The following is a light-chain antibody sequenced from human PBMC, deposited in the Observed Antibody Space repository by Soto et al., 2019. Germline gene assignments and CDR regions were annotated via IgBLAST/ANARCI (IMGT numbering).Light chain of an antibody. J-gene: IGLJ1*01. CDR3: SLYTSENTYV. CDR2: EAS. V-gene: IGLV2-18*01. Sequence: QSALTQPPSVSGSPGQSVTISCTGTSTDFVSYNRVSWYQQPPGTAPKLIIYEASNRPSGVPGRFSGSKSGNTASLTTSGLQAADEADHYCSLYTSENTYVFGTGTKVTVL. CDR1: STDFVSYNR.